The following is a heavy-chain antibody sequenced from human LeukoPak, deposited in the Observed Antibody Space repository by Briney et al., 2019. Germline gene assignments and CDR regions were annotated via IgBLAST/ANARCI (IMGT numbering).Heavy chain of an antibody. D-gene: IGHD3-3*01. CDR2: IYYSGST. CDR1: GGSISSSSYY. V-gene: IGHV4-39*01. Sequence: SETLSLTCTVSGGSISSSSYYWGWIRQPPGKGLEWFGSIYYSGSTYYNPSLKSRVTISVDTSKNQFSLKLSSVTAADTAVYYCARRGTIFGVVYLDYWGQGTLVTVSS. J-gene: IGHJ4*02. CDR3: ARRGTIFGVVYLDY.